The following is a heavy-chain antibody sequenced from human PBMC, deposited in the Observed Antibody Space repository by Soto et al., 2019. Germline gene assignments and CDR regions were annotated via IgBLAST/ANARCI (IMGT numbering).Heavy chain of an antibody. CDR2: ISSSSSTI. Sequence: GGSLRLSCAASGFTFSSYSMNWVRQAPGKGLEWVSYISSSSSTIYYADSVKGRFTISRDNAKNSLYLQVNSLRAEDTAVYSCARMARYGDYVEPDAFDIWGQGTMVTVSS. D-gene: IGHD4-17*01. CDR3: ARMARYGDYVEPDAFDI. CDR1: GFTFSSYS. V-gene: IGHV3-48*01. J-gene: IGHJ3*02.